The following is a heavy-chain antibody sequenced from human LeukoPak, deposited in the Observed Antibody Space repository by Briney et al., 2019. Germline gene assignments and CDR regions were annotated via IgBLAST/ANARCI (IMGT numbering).Heavy chain of an antibody. CDR2: IYYSGST. V-gene: IGHV4-39*01. CDR3: ARSRDGYNYRAWAYYFDY. Sequence: SETLSLTCTVSGGSISSSSYYWGWIRQPPGKGLEWIGSIYYSGSTYYNPPLKSRVTISVDTSKNQFSLKLSSVTAADTAVYYCARSRDGYNYRAWAYYFDYWGQGTLVTVSS. CDR1: GGSISSSSYY. D-gene: IGHD5-24*01. J-gene: IGHJ4*02.